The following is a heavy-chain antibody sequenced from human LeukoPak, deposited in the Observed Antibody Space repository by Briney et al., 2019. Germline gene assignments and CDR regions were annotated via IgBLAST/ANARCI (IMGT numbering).Heavy chain of an antibody. D-gene: IGHD2-2*01. Sequence: SETLSLTCTVSGGSISSYYWSWIRQPPGKGLEWIGEINHSGSTNYNPSLKSRVTISVDTSKNQFSLKLSSVTAADTAVYYCARRGDIVVVPAAVRYNWFDPWGQGTLVTVSS. CDR2: INHSGST. CDR1: GGSISSYY. CDR3: ARRGDIVVVPAAVRYNWFDP. J-gene: IGHJ5*02. V-gene: IGHV4-34*01.